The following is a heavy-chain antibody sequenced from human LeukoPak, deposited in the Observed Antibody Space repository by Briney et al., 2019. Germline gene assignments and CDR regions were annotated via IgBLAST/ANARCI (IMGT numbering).Heavy chain of an antibody. CDR3: ARDKPQLLGLYGDQYYYYGMDV. CDR1: GFTFSSYS. CDR2: ISSSSSTI. J-gene: IGHJ6*02. V-gene: IGHV3-48*01. Sequence: GGSLRLSCAASGFTFSSYSMNWVRQAPGKGLEWVSYISSSSSTIYYADSVKGRFTISRDNAKNSLYLQMNSLRAEDTAVYYCARDKPQLLGLYGDQYYYYGMDVWGQGTTVTVSS. D-gene: IGHD2-2*02.